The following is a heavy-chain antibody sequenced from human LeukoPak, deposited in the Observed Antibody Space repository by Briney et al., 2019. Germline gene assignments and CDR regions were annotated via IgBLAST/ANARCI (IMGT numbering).Heavy chain of an antibody. Sequence: PGGSLRLTRAASGFTFSNYGMSWVRQAPGKGLDWVSAISGSGVSTYYADSVTGRFTISRDNSKNTLYLQMNSLRAEDTAVYYCASRSSSWYFDYWGQGTLVTVSS. CDR1: GFTFSNYG. CDR3: ASRSSSWYFDY. V-gene: IGHV3-23*01. D-gene: IGHD6-13*01. CDR2: ISGSGVST. J-gene: IGHJ4*02.